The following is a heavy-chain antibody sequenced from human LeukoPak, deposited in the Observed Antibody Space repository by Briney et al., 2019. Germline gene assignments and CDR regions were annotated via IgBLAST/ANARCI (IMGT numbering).Heavy chain of an antibody. CDR3: ARDFVYYYDSSGYSVGFDY. D-gene: IGHD3-22*01. CDR1: GFTFSNAW. J-gene: IGHJ4*02. CDR2: IKSKTDGGTT. Sequence: GGSLRLSCAASGFTFSNAWMNWVRQAPGKGLEWVGRIKSKTDGGTTDYAAPVKGRFTISRDDSKNTLYLQMNSLRTEDTAVYYCARDFVYYYDSSGYSVGFDYWGQGTLVTVSS. V-gene: IGHV3-15*07.